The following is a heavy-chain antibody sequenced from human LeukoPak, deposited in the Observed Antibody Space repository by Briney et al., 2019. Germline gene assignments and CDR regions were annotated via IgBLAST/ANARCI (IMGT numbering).Heavy chain of an antibody. D-gene: IGHD3-3*01. CDR3: ARDRREWFSAYYFDD. V-gene: IGHV1-2*02. CDR1: GYTFTGYY. CDR2: INPNRGGT. J-gene: IGHJ4*02. Sequence: ASVTVSCMDSGYTFTGYYMHWVRQAPGQGLEWMGWINPNRGGTNYAQKFQGRVTITRDTSISTAYMELSRMRSYDTAMYYCARDRREWFSAYYFDDWGQGTLVTVSS.